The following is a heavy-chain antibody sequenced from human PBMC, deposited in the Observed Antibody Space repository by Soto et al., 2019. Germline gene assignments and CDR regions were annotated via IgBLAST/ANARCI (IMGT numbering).Heavy chain of an antibody. CDR3: AREDEDYYDSSGPKQALDY. Sequence: GASVKVSCKASGYTFISYGISWVRQAPGQGLEWMGWISAYTSNTNYAQKFQGRVTMTTDTSTSTAYMELRSLRSDDTAVYYCAREDEDYYDSSGPKQALDYWGQGTLVTVSS. D-gene: IGHD3-22*01. J-gene: IGHJ4*02. V-gene: IGHV1-18*01. CDR1: GYTFISYG. CDR2: ISAYTSNT.